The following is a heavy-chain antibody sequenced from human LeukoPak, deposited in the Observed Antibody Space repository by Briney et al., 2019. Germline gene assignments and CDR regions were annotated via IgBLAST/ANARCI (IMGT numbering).Heavy chain of an antibody. J-gene: IGHJ3*02. CDR1: GFTFSSYG. D-gene: IGHD1-26*01. V-gene: IGHV3-48*04. CDR3: ASWYSTGAFDI. CDR2: ISSSGSTI. Sequence: GGSLRLSCAASGFTFSSYGMHWVRQAPGKGLEWVSYISSSGSTIYYADSVKGRFTISRDNAKNSLYLQMNSLRAEDTAVYYCASWYSTGAFDIWGQGTMVTVSS.